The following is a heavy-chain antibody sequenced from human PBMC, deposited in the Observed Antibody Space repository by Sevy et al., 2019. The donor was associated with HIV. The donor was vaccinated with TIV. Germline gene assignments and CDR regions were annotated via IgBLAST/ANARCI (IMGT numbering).Heavy chain of an antibody. CDR3: ATDPIILLLVTDSVAV. D-gene: IGHD2-8*02. J-gene: IGHJ6*02. CDR2: IQSTADGGTI. V-gene: IGHV3-15*01. CDR1: GFTFSYAW. Sequence: GGSLRLSCVASGFTFSYAWMNWVRQAPGRGLEWVGRIQSTADGGTIDYAAPVKGRFTISRDDSKNTLYLQMNSLKTEDTAVYYCATDPIILLLVTDSVAVWGQGTTVTVSS.